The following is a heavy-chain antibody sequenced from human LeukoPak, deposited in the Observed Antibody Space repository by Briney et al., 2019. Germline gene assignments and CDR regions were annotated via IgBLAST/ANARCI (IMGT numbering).Heavy chain of an antibody. Sequence: GGSLRLSCAASGFTFSSYAMHCVRQAPGKGLEWVAVISYDGSNKYYADSVKGRFTISRHNSKNTLYLQMNSLRAEDTAVYYCARDRVPSDIVVVPAKHYGMDVWGQGTTVTVSS. V-gene: IGHV3-30-3*01. CDR1: GFTFSSYA. CDR3: ARDRVPSDIVVVPAKHYGMDV. J-gene: IGHJ6*02. CDR2: ISYDGSNK. D-gene: IGHD2-2*01.